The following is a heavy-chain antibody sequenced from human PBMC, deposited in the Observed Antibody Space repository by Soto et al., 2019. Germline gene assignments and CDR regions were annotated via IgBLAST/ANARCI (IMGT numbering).Heavy chain of an antibody. Sequence: QVQLQQWGAGLLKPSETLSLTCAVYGGSFSGYYWSWIRQPPGKGLEWIGEINHSGSTNYNPSLKSQVTISVDTSKNQFSLKLSSVTAADTAVYYCARGRGYCSSTSCLWPLYWFDPWGQGTLVTVSS. D-gene: IGHD2-2*01. CDR3: ARGRGYCSSTSCLWPLYWFDP. J-gene: IGHJ5*02. V-gene: IGHV4-34*01. CDR2: INHSGST. CDR1: GGSFSGYY.